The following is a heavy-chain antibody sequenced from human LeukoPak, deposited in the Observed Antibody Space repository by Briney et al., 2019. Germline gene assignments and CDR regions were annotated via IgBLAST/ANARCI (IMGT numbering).Heavy chain of an antibody. CDR2: ISYGGSDK. CDR1: GFTFSSYA. J-gene: IGHJ4*02. D-gene: IGHD1-26*01. Sequence: GGSLRLSCAASGFTFSSYAMHWVRQAPGKGLEWVAIISYGGSDKYYADSVKGRFTISRDNSKNTLNLQMNSLRVEDTAVYYCARDPDAVGATYFDYWGQGSLVTVSS. V-gene: IGHV3-30-3*01. CDR3: ARDPDAVGATYFDY.